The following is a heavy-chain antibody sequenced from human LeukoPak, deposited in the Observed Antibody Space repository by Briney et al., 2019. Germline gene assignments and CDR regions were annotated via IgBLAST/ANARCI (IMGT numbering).Heavy chain of an antibody. CDR3: ARTSLYGDLDY. CDR1: GFTVSSNY. CDR2: IYSGGST. V-gene: IGHV3-53*01. Sequence: PGGSLRLSCAASGFTVSSNYMSWVRQAPGKGLEWVSVIYSGGSTYYADSVKGRFTISRDNSKNTLYLQMNSLRAEDTAVYYCARTSLYGDLDYWGQGTLVTVSS. J-gene: IGHJ4*02. D-gene: IGHD4-17*01.